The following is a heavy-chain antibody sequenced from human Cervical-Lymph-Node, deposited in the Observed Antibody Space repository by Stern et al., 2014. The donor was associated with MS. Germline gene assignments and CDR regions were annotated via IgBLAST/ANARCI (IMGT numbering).Heavy chain of an antibody. V-gene: IGHV7-4-1*02. Sequence: QLVQSGSELKKPGASVKVSCKASGYTFTNHALNWVRQAPGQGLEWMGWINTSAGNPTYAQGFTGRFVFALDSSVSTAYLQISSLKAEDTAVYYCARYAPTVITDFDYWGQGTLVTVSS. J-gene: IGHJ4*02. CDR2: INTSAGNP. D-gene: IGHD4-17*01. CDR1: GYTFTNHA. CDR3: ARYAPTVITDFDY.